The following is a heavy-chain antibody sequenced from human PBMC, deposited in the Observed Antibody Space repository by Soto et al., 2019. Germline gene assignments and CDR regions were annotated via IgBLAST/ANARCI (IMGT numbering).Heavy chain of an antibody. D-gene: IGHD5-18*01. J-gene: IGHJ4*02. Sequence: QVQLQESGPGLVKPSETLSLTCTVSGGSVSSGSYYWSWIRQPPGKGLEWIGYIYYSGSTNYNPSHKSRVTIAVDTSKNQLSLKLSSVTAADTAVYYCAREEVDTATDYWGQGTLVTVSS. CDR1: GGSVSSGSYY. V-gene: IGHV4-61*01. CDR3: AREEVDTATDY. CDR2: IYYSGST.